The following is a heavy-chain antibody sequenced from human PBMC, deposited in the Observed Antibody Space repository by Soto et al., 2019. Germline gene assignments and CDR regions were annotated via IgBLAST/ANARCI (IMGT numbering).Heavy chain of an antibody. J-gene: IGHJ4*02. CDR2: IHYSGTT. CDR3: ARYNSYAIDY. CDR1: GTSISSYY. V-gene: IGHV4-59*01. Sequence: SETLSLTCTVSGTSISSYYWSWIRQPPGKGLEWIANIHYSGTTNYNPSLASRVTLSVDTSKNQFSLKMTSVAAADRAMYFCARYNSYAIDYWGRGTLVTVSS. D-gene: IGHD2-8*01.